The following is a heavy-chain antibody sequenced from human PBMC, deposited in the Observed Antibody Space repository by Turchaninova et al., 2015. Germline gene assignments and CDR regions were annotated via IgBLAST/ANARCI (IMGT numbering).Heavy chain of an antibody. CDR1: GESCRESSG. CDR2: ISQSGRT. Sequence: SGVSGESCRESSGGGWIRQTPGKWLEYIVIISQSGRTYDNPSLKSRVTISVDTSKNQFSLKLSSVTAADTAVYYCARHKSALFGYWGQGTLVTVSS. V-gene: IGHV4-38-2*01. J-gene: IGHJ4*02. CDR3: ARHKSALFGY.